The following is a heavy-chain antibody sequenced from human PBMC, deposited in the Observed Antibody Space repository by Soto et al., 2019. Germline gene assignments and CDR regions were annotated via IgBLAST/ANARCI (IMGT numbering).Heavy chain of an antibody. V-gene: IGHV1-18*01. D-gene: IGHD3-22*01. CDR3: ARDPYYYDSSGYYYQTFFDY. CDR1: GYTFTSYG. Sequence: GASVKVSCKASGYTFTSYGISWVRQAPGQGLEWMGWISAYNGNTNYAQKLQGRVTMTTDTSTSTAYMELRSLRSDDTAVYYCARDPYYYDSSGYYYQTFFDYWGQGTLVTVSS. J-gene: IGHJ4*02. CDR2: ISAYNGNT.